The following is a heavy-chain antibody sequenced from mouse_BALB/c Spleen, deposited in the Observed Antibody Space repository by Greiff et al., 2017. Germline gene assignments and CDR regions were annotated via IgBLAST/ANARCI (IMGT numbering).Heavy chain of an antibody. CDR1: GYTFTSYV. V-gene: IGHV1-14*01. D-gene: IGHD3-2*01. Sequence: VHVKQSGPELVKPGASVKMSCKASGYTFTSYVMHWVKQKPGQGLEWIGYINPYNDGTKYNEKFKGKATLTSDKSSSTAYMELSSLTSEDSAVYYCARGRQLGLSFDYWGQGTTLTVSS. J-gene: IGHJ2*01. CDR2: INPYNDGT. CDR3: ARGRQLGLSFDY.